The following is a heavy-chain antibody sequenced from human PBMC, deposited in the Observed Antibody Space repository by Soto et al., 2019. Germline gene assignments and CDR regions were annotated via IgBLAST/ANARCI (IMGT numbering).Heavy chain of an antibody. V-gene: IGHV3-33*01. Sequence: PGGSLRLSCAASGFTFSSYGMHWVRQAPGKGLEWVAVIWYDGSNKYYADSVKGRFTISRDNSKNTLYLQMNSLRAEDTAVYYCARDGHNDYGDLRHSFDYWGQGTLVTVSS. J-gene: IGHJ4*02. D-gene: IGHD4-17*01. CDR3: ARDGHNDYGDLRHSFDY. CDR1: GFTFSSYG. CDR2: IWYDGSNK.